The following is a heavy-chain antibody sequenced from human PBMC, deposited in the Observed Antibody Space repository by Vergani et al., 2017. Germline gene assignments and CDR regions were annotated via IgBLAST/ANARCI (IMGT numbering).Heavy chain of an antibody. D-gene: IGHD3-3*01. J-gene: IGHJ6*03. CDR1: GFTFDDYA. CDR2: ISWNSGSI. CDR3: AKSSLRYYDFWSGYWGRDYYYMDV. V-gene: IGHV3-9*01. Sequence: EVQLVESGGGLVQPGRSLRLSCAASGFTFDDYAMHWVRQAPGKGLEWVSGISWNSGSIGYADSVKGRFTISRDNAKNSLYLQMNSLRAEDTALYYCAKSSLRYYDFWSGYWGRDYYYMDVWGKXP.